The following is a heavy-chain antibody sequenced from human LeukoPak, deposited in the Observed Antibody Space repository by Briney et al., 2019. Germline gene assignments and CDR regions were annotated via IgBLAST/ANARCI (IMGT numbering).Heavy chain of an antibody. J-gene: IGHJ3*02. CDR2: INTNTGNP. Sequence: ASVKVSCKASGYTFTSYGMNWVRQAPGQGLEWMGWINTNTGNPTYAQGFTGRFVFSLDTSVSTAYLQISSLKAEDTAVYYCARDVTEADAFDIWAKGQWSPSLQ. CDR1: GYTFTSYG. V-gene: IGHV7-4-1*02. CDR3: ARDVTEADAFDI. D-gene: IGHD1-20*01.